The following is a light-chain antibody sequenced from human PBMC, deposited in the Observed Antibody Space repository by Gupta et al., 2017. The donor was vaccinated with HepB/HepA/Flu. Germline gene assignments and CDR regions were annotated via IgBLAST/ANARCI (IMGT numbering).Light chain of an antibody. CDR1: QSVDSSY. V-gene: IGKV3-20*01. CDR3: QQYGSSPELT. Sequence: IVLTQSPGTLSLSPGERATLSCRASQSVDSSYSAWYQQKPGQPPRLLIYGASNRATGIPDRFSGSGSGTDFTLTISRLEPEDFAVYYCQQYGSSPELTFGGGTKVEIK. J-gene: IGKJ4*01. CDR2: GAS.